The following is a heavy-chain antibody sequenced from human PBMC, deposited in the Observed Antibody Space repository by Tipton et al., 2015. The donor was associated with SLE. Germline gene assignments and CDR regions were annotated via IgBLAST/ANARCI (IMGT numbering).Heavy chain of an antibody. CDR3: ARDLEAFDI. CDR2: IYYSGST. V-gene: IGHV4-61*05. J-gene: IGHJ3*02. D-gene: IGHD1-1*01. Sequence: TLSLTCTVSGGSISSSSYYWGWVRQPPGKGLEWIGYIYYSGSTNYNPSRKSRVTISVDKSKNQFSLKLSSATAADTAVYYCARDLEAFDIWGQGTMVTVSS. CDR1: GGSISSSSYY.